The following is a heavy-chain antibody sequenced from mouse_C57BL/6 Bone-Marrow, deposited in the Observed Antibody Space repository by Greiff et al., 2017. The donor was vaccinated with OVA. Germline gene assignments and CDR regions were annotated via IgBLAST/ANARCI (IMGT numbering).Heavy chain of an antibody. V-gene: IGHV1-50*01. CDR1: GYTFTSYW. Sequence: QVQLQQPGAELVKPGASVKLSCKASGYTFTSYWMQWVKQRPGQGLEWIGEIDPSDSYTNYNQKFKGKATLTVDTSSSPAYMQLSSLTSEDSAVYYCARIGDYGSTAWFAYWGQGTLVTVSA. J-gene: IGHJ3*01. CDR2: IDPSDSYT. D-gene: IGHD1-1*01. CDR3: ARIGDYGSTAWFAY.